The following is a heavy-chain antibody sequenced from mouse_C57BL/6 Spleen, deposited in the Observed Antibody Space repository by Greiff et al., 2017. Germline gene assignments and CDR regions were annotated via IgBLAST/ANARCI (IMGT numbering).Heavy chain of an antibody. CDR1: GFSLTSYG. CDR2: IWGVGST. D-gene: IGHD1-1*01. V-gene: IGHV2-6*01. J-gene: IGHJ4*01. Sequence: QVQLQQSGSGLVAPSQSLSITCTVSGFSLTSYGVDWVRQSPGKGLEWLGVIWGVGSTNYNSALKSRLSISKDNSKSQVFLKMNSLQTDDTAMYYCASLRGYAMDYWGQGTSVTVSS. CDR3: ASLRGYAMDY.